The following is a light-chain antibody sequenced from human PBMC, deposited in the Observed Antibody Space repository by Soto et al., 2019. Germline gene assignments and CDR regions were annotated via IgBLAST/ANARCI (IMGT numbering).Light chain of an antibody. J-gene: IGKJ3*01. Sequence: DIQMTQSPSCLSASVGDRVTITCQASRDISNYLNWYQQKPGKAPKLLIYNASNLETGVPSRFSGSGSGTDFTFTISSLQPQDIATYYCQQSHTFGPGTKVDSK. CDR1: RDISNY. CDR2: NAS. CDR3: QQSHT. V-gene: IGKV1-33*01.